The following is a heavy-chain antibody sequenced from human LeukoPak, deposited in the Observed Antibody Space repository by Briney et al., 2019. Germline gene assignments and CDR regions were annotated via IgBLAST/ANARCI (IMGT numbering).Heavy chain of an antibody. J-gene: IGHJ4*02. CDR1: GYTFTSYY. CDR2: INPSGGST. Sequence: ASVKVSCKASGYTFTSYYMHWVRQAPGQGLEWMGIINPSGGSTSYAQKFQGRVTMTRDMSTSTVYMELSRLRSDDTAVYYCASGLSAEGSGQWLGLFDYWGQGTLVTVSS. D-gene: IGHD6-19*01. V-gene: IGHV1-46*01. CDR3: ASGLSAEGSGQWLGLFDY.